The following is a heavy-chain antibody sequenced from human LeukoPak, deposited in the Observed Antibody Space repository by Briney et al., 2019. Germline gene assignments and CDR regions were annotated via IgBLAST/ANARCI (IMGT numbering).Heavy chain of an antibody. J-gene: IGHJ4*02. Sequence: PGGSLRLSCAASHFTFTNRWMNWARQAPGKGLEWVGRIASNTDGGTTDYAAPVKGRFTISRDDSKNALYLQMNSLKTEDTALYYCTTRTTTTIYWGQGTLVTVSS. CDR3: TTRTTTTIY. V-gene: IGHV3-15*07. CDR1: HFTFTNRW. CDR2: IASNTDGGTT. D-gene: IGHD1-7*01.